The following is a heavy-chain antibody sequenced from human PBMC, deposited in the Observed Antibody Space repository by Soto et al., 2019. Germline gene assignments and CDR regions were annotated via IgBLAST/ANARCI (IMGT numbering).Heavy chain of an antibody. Sequence: ASVKVSCKASGYTFTGYYMHWVRQAPGQRLEWMGWINPNSGGTNYAQKFQGWVTMTRDTSISTAYMELSRLRSDDTAVYYCVREMWQQLTPHMPYYFGHWRQGTLVTVS. J-gene: IGHJ4*02. D-gene: IGHD6-13*01. CDR3: VREMWQQLTPHMPYYFGH. V-gene: IGHV1-2*04. CDR2: INPNSGGT. CDR1: GYTFTGYY.